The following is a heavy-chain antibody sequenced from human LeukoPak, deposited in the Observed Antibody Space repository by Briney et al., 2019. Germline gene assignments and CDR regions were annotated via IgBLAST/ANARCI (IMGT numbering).Heavy chain of an antibody. Sequence: ASVKLSCKASGYTFTGYFMPWVRQAPGQGLEWMGWINPNNGGTSYLQNFQGRVTMTRDTSISTAYMDLSRLRSDDTAVYYCARGRPGDDFDYWGQGTLVTVSS. CDR1: GYTFTGYF. CDR3: ARGRPGDDFDY. D-gene: IGHD3-10*01. V-gene: IGHV1-2*02. J-gene: IGHJ4*02. CDR2: INPNNGGT.